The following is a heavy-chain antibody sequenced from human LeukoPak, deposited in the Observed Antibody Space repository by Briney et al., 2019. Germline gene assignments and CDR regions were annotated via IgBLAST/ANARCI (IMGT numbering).Heavy chain of an antibody. CDR2: ISYDGSIK. V-gene: IGHV3-30*18. J-gene: IGHJ4*02. Sequence: PGGSLRLSCAASGFSFSNFAMDWVRQAPGKGLVWLAIISYDGSIKYYADSVEGRFNISRDNSKKTLYLQINSLRTEDTAVYYCAKANYGDTHFDSWGQGTLVTVSS. CDR1: GFSFSNFA. CDR3: AKANYGDTHFDS. D-gene: IGHD4-17*01.